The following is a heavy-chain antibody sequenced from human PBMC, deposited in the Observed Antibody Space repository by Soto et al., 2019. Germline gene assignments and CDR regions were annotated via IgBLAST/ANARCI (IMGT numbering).Heavy chain of an antibody. J-gene: IGHJ4*02. CDR2: ISGSGGST. D-gene: IGHD1-26*01. CDR3: ARRGSGSYYDY. V-gene: IGHV3-23*01. Sequence: EVQLLESGGGLVQPGGSLRLSCAASGFTFSSYAMRWVRQAPVKGLEWVSAISGSGGSTYNTDSVKGRFTISRDNSKNTLYLQRNSLRAEDTAVYYCARRGSGSYYDYWGQGTLVTVSS. CDR1: GFTFSSYA.